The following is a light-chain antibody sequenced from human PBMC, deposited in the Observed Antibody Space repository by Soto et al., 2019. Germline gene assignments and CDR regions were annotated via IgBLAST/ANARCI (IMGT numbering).Light chain of an antibody. CDR3: QQYGSSPS. J-gene: IGKJ3*01. CDR2: DTS. Sequence: EIVLTQSPATLSLSPGERATLSCGASQSLSSSYLAWYQQKPGLAPRLLIYDTSRRATGIPDRFSGSGSGTDFTLTISRLAPEDFAVYYCQQYGSSPSFGPGTKVDIK. V-gene: IGKV3D-20*01. CDR1: QSLSSSY.